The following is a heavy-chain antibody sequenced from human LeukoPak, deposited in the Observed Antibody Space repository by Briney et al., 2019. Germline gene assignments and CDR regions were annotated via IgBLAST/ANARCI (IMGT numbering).Heavy chain of an antibody. J-gene: IGHJ4*02. CDR3: ARGINMVRGVITIPNYLDS. V-gene: IGHV1-18*01. D-gene: IGHD3-10*01. CDR1: GYSFNRFG. CDR2: ISPNNGNS. Sequence: ASVKVSCTASGYSFNRFGLGWVRQAPGQGLEWMGWISPNNGNSNSAQKFLGRVTLTTDTSTRTAYMELRDPKSDDTAVYYCARGINMVRGVITIPNYLDSWGQGSLVIVSS.